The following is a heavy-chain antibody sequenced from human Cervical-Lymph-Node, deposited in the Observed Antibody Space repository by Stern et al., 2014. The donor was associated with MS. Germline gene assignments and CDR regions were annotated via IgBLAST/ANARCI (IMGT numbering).Heavy chain of an antibody. CDR2: IYHSGST. CDR3: ARGGVIYTQDRNGFDV. V-gene: IGHV4-30-2*01. CDR1: GGSISSGGSS. D-gene: IGHD2-21*01. Sequence: VQLVESCSGQAKPSQTLSLTCAVSGGSISSGGSSWNWIRQPPGKGLEWIGFIYHSGSTYYNPSLKGRVFISVDTAKTLFALNLSSVTAADTAVYYCARGGVIYTQDRNGFDVWGQGTMVTVSS. J-gene: IGHJ3*01.